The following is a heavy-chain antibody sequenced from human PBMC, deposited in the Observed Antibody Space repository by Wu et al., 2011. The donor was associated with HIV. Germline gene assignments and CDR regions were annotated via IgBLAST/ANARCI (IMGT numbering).Heavy chain of an antibody. CDR2: IIPIFGTA. CDR1: GYTFTGYY. V-gene: IGHV1-69*06. J-gene: IGHJ3*02. CDR3: AREVDIVAIEAFDI. Sequence: EVKKPGASVKVSCKASGYTFTGYYMYWVRQAPGQGLEWMGRIIPIFGTANYAQKFQGRVTITADKSTSTAYMELSSLRSEDTAVYYCAREVDIVAIEAFDIWGQGTMVTVSS. D-gene: IGHD5-12*01.